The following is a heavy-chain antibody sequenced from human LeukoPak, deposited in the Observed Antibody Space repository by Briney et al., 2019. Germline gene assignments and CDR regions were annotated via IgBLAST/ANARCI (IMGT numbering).Heavy chain of an antibody. CDR2: IYYSGST. V-gene: IGHV4-61*01. Sequence: PSETLSLTCTVSGGSISSSSYYWSWIRQPPGKGLEWIGYIYYSGSTNYNPSLKSRVTISVDTSKNQFSLKLSSVTAADTAVYYCARAGATDDWFDPWGQGTLVTVSS. CDR3: ARAGATDDWFDP. J-gene: IGHJ5*02. CDR1: GGSISSSSYY. D-gene: IGHD1-26*01.